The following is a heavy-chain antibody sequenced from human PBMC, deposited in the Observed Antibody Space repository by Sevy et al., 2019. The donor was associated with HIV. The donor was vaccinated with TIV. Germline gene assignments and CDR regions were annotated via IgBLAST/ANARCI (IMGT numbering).Heavy chain of an antibody. CDR2: LSPDGSDK. V-gene: IGHV3-7*01. CDR3: ARGVGLDC. Sequence: GGSLRLSCAASGFTFSPYWMTWVRLAPGKGLEWVAILSPDGSDKYYVDSVKGRFTISRDNAMNSLYLQMNSLRADDTAMYYCARGVGLDCWGQGALVTVSS. CDR1: GFTFSPYW. J-gene: IGHJ4*02. D-gene: IGHD1-26*01.